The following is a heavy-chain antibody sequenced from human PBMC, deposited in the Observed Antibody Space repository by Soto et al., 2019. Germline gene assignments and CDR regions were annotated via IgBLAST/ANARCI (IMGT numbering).Heavy chain of an antibody. V-gene: IGHV3-33*01. CDR3: ASGGGSSWENDYYGMDV. CDR1: GFTFSSYG. Sequence: QVQLVESGGGVVQPGRSLRLSCAASGFTFSSYGMHWVRQAPGKGLEWVAVIWYDGSNKYYADSVKGRFTISRDNSKNTLYLQMNSLRAEDTAVYYCASGGGSSWENDYYGMDVWGQGTTVTVSS. CDR2: IWYDGSNK. D-gene: IGHD6-13*01. J-gene: IGHJ6*02.